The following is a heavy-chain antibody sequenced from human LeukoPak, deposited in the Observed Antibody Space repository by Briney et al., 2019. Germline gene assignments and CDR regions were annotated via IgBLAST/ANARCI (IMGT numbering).Heavy chain of an antibody. CDR1: GGSISRGGYY. V-gene: IGHV4-31*03. CDR3: ATVDTAMPYYFDY. D-gene: IGHD5-18*01. Sequence: SQTLSLTCTVSGGSISRGGYYWGWIRHHPGKGLEWFGYIYYSGSTYYNPSLKSRVTISVDASKNQFSLKLSSVTAADTAVYYCATVDTAMPYYFDYWGQGTLVTVSS. CDR2: IYYSGST. J-gene: IGHJ4*02.